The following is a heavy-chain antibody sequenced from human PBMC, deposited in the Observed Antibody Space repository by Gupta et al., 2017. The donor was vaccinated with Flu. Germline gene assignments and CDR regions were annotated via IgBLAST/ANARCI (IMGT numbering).Heavy chain of an antibody. V-gene: IGHV3-7*01. CDR1: VFTFRSYW. D-gene: IGHD5-18*01. CDR2: ITQDGSEK. Sequence: EVQLVESGGGLVQPGGSLSLSCAASVFTFRSYWISWVRQAPGKGLEWVANITQDGSEKNYVDSVKGRFTISRENAKNSLYLQMSRLRAEDTAVYYCARNGGYSYGDDFDIGGQGTMVTVSS. CDR3: ARNGGYSYGDDFDI. J-gene: IGHJ3*02.